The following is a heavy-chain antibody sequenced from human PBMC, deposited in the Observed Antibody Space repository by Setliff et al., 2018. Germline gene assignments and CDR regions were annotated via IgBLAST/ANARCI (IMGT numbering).Heavy chain of an antibody. Sequence: SETLSLTCTVSGGSISSRSYYWGWIRQPPGKGLEWIGSIYHSGSSYYNPSLRSRVTISVDTSKNQFSLKLNSVTAADTAVYSCARARPATIAGVVPGVADFGIDVWGQGTTVTVSS. CDR3: ARARPATIAGVVPGVADFGIDV. J-gene: IGHJ6*02. D-gene: IGHD2-2*01. V-gene: IGHV4-39*07. CDR2: IYHSGSS. CDR1: GGSISSRSYY.